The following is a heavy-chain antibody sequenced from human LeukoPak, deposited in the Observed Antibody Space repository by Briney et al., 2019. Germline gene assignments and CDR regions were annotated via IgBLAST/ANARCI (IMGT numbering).Heavy chain of an antibody. D-gene: IGHD3-22*01. J-gene: IGHJ4*02. CDR3: ARDKYYYDSSGRGLDY. V-gene: IGHV4-39*07. CDR2: IYYSGST. CDR1: GGSISSSSYY. Sequence: SETLSLTCTVSGGSISSSSYYWGWIRQPPGKGLEWIGSIYYSGSTYYNPSLKSRVTISVDTSKNQFSLKLSSVTAADTAVYYCARDKYYYDSSGRGLDYWGQGTLVTVSS.